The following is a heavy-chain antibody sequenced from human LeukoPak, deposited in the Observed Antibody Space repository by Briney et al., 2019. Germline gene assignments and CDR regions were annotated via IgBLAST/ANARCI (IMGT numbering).Heavy chain of an antibody. Sequence: PGGSLRLSCAASGFTFSSYSMNWVRQAPGKGLEWVAVISYDGSNKYYADSVKGRFTISRDNSKNTLYLQMNSLRAEDTAVYYCAKDMYYGSGSYKFPIDYWGQGTLVTVSS. J-gene: IGHJ4*02. D-gene: IGHD3-10*01. CDR2: ISYDGSNK. V-gene: IGHV3-30*18. CDR3: AKDMYYGSGSYKFPIDY. CDR1: GFTFSSYS.